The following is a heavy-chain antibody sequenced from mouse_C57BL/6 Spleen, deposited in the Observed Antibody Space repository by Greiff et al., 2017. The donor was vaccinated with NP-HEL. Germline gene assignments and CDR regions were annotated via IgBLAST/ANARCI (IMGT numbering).Heavy chain of an antibody. CDR3: ATYGSSPFAY. V-gene: IGHV5-17*01. Sequence: EVKLVESGGGLVKPGGSLKLSCAASGFTFSDYGMHWVRQAPEQGLEWVAYISSGSSTIYYADTVKGRVTISRDNAKNTLFLQMTSLRSEDTAMYYCATYGSSPFAYWGQGTLVTVSA. D-gene: IGHD1-1*01. CDR1: GFTFSDYG. J-gene: IGHJ3*01. CDR2: ISSGSSTI.